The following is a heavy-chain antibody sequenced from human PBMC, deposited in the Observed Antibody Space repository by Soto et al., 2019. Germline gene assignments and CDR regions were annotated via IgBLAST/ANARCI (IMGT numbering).Heavy chain of an antibody. J-gene: IGHJ4*02. D-gene: IGHD6-19*01. CDR1: GFTFSGSA. Sequence: EVQLVESGGGLVQPGGSLKLSCAASGFTFSGSAMHWVRQASGKGLEWVGRIRSKPNNYATEFAASVQGRFIMSRDDSKSTAYLQMNSLKTEDMAMYYCTRRAYSSGWYYDYWGQGTLVTVSS. CDR2: IRSKPNNYAT. CDR3: TRRAYSSGWYYDY. V-gene: IGHV3-73*01.